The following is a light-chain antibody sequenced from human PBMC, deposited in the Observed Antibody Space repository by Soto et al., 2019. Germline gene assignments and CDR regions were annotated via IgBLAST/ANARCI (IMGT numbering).Light chain of an antibody. J-gene: IGLJ2*01. V-gene: IGLV2-14*01. CDR2: DVA. Sequence: QSVLPQPASVSASPGQSITISCTGTSSDVGAYNYVSWYQQPPGKAPTLIIYDVAVRPSGVSSRFSGSKSANTASLTISGLQAEDEGDYYCTSYTTSTIVAFGGGTKVTVL. CDR3: TSYTTSTIVA. CDR1: SSDVGAYNY.